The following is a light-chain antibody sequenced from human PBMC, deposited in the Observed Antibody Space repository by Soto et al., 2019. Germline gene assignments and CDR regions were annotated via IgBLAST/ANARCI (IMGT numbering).Light chain of an antibody. V-gene: IGLV2-23*01. CDR2: EGS. CDR3: CSYAGATTVI. CDR1: SSEVGSYNL. J-gene: IGLJ2*01. Sequence: QSALTQPASVSGSPGQSITISCTGTSSEVGSYNLVSWYQQHPGKAPKLMIYEGSNRPSGVSNRFSGSKSGNTASLTISGLQPEDEADYYCCSYAGATTVIFGGGTKLTVL.